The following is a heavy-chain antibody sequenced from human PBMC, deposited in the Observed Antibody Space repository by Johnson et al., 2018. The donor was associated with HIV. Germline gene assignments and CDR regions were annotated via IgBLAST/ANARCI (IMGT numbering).Heavy chain of an antibody. D-gene: IGHD1-26*01. CDR1: GFTFSSYG. CDR3: AKTYSGSNRDAFDI. J-gene: IGHJ3*02. Sequence: QMLLVESGGGVVQPGRSLRLSCAASGFTFSSYGMHWVRQAPGKGLEWVAVISYDGSNKYYAASVNGRFTISRDNSKNMLYLQMNSLRAEDTAVYYCAKTYSGSNRDAFDIWGQGTMVTVSS. CDR2: ISYDGSNK. V-gene: IGHV3-33*06.